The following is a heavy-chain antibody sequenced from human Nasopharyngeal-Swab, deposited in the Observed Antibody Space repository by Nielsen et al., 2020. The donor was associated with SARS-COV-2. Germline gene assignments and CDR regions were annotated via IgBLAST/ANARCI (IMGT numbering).Heavy chain of an antibody. CDR3: ARVRAIFGDYYYYYGMDV. J-gene: IGHJ6*02. Sequence: SETLSPTCTVSGASISSYYWSWIRQPPGKGLEWIGYIYYSGSTNYNPSLKSRVTISVDTSKNQFSLKLSSVTAADTAVYYCARVRAIFGDYYYYYGMDVWGQGTTVTVSS. CDR2: IYYSGST. CDR1: GASISSYY. V-gene: IGHV4-59*01. D-gene: IGHD3-3*01.